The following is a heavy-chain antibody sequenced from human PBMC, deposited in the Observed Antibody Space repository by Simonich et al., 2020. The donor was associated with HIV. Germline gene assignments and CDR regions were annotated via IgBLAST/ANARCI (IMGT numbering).Heavy chain of an antibody. V-gene: IGHV4-34*01. CDR3: ARTGDRVFDY. CDR2: INHRGIT. J-gene: IGHJ4*02. D-gene: IGHD1-1*01. Sequence: QVQLQQWGAGLLKPSETLSLTCAVYGGSFRGYYWSWIRQSPEKGLEWIGEINHRGITNYNPSLKSRVTILVATSKNQFSLKLSSGSAADTAVYFCARTGDRVFDYWGQGILVTVSS. CDR1: GGSFRGYY.